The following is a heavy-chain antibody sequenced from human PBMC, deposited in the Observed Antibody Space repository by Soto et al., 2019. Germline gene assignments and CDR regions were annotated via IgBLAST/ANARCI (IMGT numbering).Heavy chain of an antibody. V-gene: IGHV3-23*01. CDR2: ISGSGGST. D-gene: IGHD3-9*01. CDR1: GFTFSSYA. CDR3: AKWTRLLYFDWAQTNWFDP. Sequence: EVQLLESGGGLVQPGGSLRLSCAASGFTFSSYAMSWVRQAPGKGLEWVSAISGSGGSTYYADSVKGRFTISRDNSKNTLYLQMNSLRAEDTAVYYCAKWTRLLYFDWAQTNWFDPWGQGTLVTVSS. J-gene: IGHJ5*02.